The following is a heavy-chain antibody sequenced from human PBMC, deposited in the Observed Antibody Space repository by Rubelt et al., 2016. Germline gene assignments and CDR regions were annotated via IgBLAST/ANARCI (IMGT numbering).Heavy chain of an antibody. CDR2: ISTGGSYM. V-gene: IGHV3-21*01. CDR1: GFTFSKYS. J-gene: IGHJ4*02. D-gene: IGHD2-2*01. CDR3: ARDRDIVVVPSGFDS. Sequence: EVQLVESGGGLIQPGGSLRLSCSASGFTFSKYSMHWVRQAPGKGLEWVSSISTGGSYMYYADSVTGRFTVSRANAKNSLYLQMNSLTAEDTAAYFCARDRDIVVVPSGFDSWGLGTLVTVSS.